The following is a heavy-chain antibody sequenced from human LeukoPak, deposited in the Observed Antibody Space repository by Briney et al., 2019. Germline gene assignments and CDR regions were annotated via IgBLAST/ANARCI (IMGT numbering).Heavy chain of an antibody. V-gene: IGHV3-21*01. J-gene: IGHJ4*02. CDR1: GFTFSIYA. D-gene: IGHD1-26*01. CDR3: ARVRSGSLDY. Sequence: PGGSLRLSCAASGFTFSIYAMSWVRQAPGKGLEWVSFIRSSSSDIYYADSVKGRFTISRDNAKNSLYLQMDSLRAEDTAVYYCARVRSGSLDYWGQGTLVTVSS. CDR2: IRSSSSDI.